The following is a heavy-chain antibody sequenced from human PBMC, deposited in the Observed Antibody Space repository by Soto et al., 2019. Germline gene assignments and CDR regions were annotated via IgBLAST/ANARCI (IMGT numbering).Heavy chain of an antibody. V-gene: IGHV4-34*01. J-gene: IGHJ6*02. D-gene: IGHD5-12*01. CDR1: GGSFSGYY. CDR3: ARGRGYSGYDTLRYGMDV. CDR2: INHSGST. Sequence: SETLSLTCAVYGGSFSGYYWSWIRQPPGKGLEWIGEINHSGSTNYNPSLKSRVTISVDTSKNQFSLKLSSVTAADTAVYYCARGRGYSGYDTLRYGMDVWGQGTTVTVSS.